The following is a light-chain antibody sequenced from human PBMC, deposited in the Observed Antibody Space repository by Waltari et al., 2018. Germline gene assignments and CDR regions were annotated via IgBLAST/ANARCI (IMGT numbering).Light chain of an antibody. Sequence: DIQLTQSPPSLSASVGDRVTITCRASQDITNYLNWYQQRRGKAPKLLIHDASKLEIGVPSRFSGSQSGTHFTLTISSLQPEDIGTYYCQRYDNLPIFAFGPGTKVEI. CDR2: DAS. V-gene: IGKV1-33*01. CDR1: QDITNY. J-gene: IGKJ3*01. CDR3: QRYDNLPIFA.